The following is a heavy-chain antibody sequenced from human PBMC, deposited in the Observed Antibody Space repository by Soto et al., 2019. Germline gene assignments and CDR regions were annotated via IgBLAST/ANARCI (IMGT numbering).Heavy chain of an antibody. V-gene: IGHV3-9*01. Sequence: EVQLVESGRGLVQPGRSLRLSCAASGFTFDDYAMHWVRQAPGKGLEWVSGISWNSGSIGYADSVKGRFTISRENAKNSLYLQMNSLRAEDTALYYCAKDAITMVRGVVSYYGMDVWGQGTTVTVSS. CDR2: ISWNSGSI. D-gene: IGHD3-10*01. J-gene: IGHJ6*02. CDR3: AKDAITMVRGVVSYYGMDV. CDR1: GFTFDDYA.